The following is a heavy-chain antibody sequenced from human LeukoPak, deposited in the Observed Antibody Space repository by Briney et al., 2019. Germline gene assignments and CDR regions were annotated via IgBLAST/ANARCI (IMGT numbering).Heavy chain of an antibody. V-gene: IGHV4-4*07. D-gene: IGHD3-3*01. CDR1: GGSISSYY. J-gene: IGHJ4*02. CDR2: IYTSGST. Sequence: SETLSLTCTVSGGSISSYYWSWIRQPAGKGLEWIGRIYTSGSTNYNPSLKSRVTMSVDTSKNQFSLKLSSVTAADTAVYYCAREGDYDFWSGQYYFDYWGQGTLVTVSS. CDR3: AREGDYDFWSGQYYFDY.